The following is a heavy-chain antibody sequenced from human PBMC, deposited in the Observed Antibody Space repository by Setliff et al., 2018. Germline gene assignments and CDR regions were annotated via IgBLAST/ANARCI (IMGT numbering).Heavy chain of an antibody. J-gene: IGHJ6*02. CDR2: IDTDGTT. CDR3: AKDHVVISFVTNTHHHYGMDV. CDR1: GVSFGSGTDY. Sequence: SETLSLTCTVSGVSFGSGTDYWSWIRQPAGKGLEWVGRIDTDGTTNYNPSLKSRVSKSADTSMNHFSLRMTSVSAADTAVYYCAKDHVVISFVTNTHHHYGMDVWGQGTTVTVSS. D-gene: IGHD2-8*01. V-gene: IGHV4-61*02.